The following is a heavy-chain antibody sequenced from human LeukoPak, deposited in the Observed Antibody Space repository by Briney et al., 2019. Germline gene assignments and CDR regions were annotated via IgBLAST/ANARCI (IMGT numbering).Heavy chain of an antibody. J-gene: IGHJ6*03. CDR1: GFTFSRYG. D-gene: IGHD1-1*01. V-gene: IGHV3-33*07. CDR3: ARDRVEGSYYYYMDV. Sequence: PGGSLRLSCAASGFTFSRYGMCWVRQAPGKGLEWVAAVWYDGNKNYYADSVKGRFTISRDNSKNTVYLQMTSLRAEDTAVYYCARDRVEGSYYYYMDVWGKGTTVTVSS. CDR2: VWYDGNKN.